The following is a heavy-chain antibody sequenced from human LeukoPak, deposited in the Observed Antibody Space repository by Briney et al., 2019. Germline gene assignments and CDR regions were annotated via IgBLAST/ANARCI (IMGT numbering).Heavy chain of an antibody. D-gene: IGHD6-13*01. J-gene: IGHJ2*01. CDR2: TYYRSKRYN. Sequence: SQTLSLTCAISGDSVASNSAAWNWIRQSPSRGLEWLGRTYYRSKRYNDSAVSVTIRITINQDQSNNQFSLQLNSVSPGDTAVYYCAKSGRPSNSIYTGSWYMSDWYFDLWGRGTLVTVSS. V-gene: IGHV6-1*01. CDR3: AKSGRPSNSIYTGSWYMSDWYFDL. CDR1: GDSVASNSAA.